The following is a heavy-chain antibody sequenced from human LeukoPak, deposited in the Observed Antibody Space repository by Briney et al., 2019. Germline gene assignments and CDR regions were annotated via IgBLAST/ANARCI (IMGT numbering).Heavy chain of an antibody. CDR3: ARETSLAGFASGLGFNY. J-gene: IGHJ4*02. D-gene: IGHD6-19*01. CDR1: GGSISGWY. V-gene: IGHV4-59*01. CDR2: IYGSGYT. Sequence: SETLSLTCTVSGGSISGWYWSWLRQPPGKGLEWIGNIYGSGYTNYNPSLKSRITMSIDTSKNHFSLKLTFVTAADTATYYCARETSLAGFASGLGFNYWGQGILVSVSS.